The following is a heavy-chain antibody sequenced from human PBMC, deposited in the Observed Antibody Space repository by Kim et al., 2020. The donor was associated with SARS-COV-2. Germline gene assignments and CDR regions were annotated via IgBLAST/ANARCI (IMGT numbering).Heavy chain of an antibody. J-gene: IGHJ3*02. V-gene: IGHV3-9*01. Sequence: YAESVKGRFTIARDNAKNSMYLQMNSLRAEDTALYYCAKVPGGTGEAFDIWGQGTMVTVSS. CDR3: AKVPGGTGEAFDI. D-gene: IGHD7-27*01.